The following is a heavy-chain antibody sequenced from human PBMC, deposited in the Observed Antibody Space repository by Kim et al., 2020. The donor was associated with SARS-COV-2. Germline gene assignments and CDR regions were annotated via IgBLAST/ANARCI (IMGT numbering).Heavy chain of an antibody. D-gene: IGHD6-19*01. CDR1: GYTFTSYA. CDR2: INAGNGNT. J-gene: IGHJ4*02. V-gene: IGHV1-3*01. Sequence: ASVKVSCKASGYTFTSYAMHWVRQAPGQRLEWMGWINAGNGNTKYSQKFQGRVTITSDTSASTAYMELSSLRSEDTAVYYCARNQWLLHFDYWGQGTLVTVSS. CDR3: ARNQWLLHFDY.